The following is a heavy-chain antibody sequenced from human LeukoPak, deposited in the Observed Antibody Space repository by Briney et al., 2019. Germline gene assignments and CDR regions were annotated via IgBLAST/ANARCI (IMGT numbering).Heavy chain of an antibody. CDR2: IYSSGTT. J-gene: IGHJ4*02. Sequence: SETLSLNCTVSGGSLGTYSWNWIRQPPGKGLEWIGYIYSSGTTNYNPSLKRRVTISVDTSNNQFSLKLSSVTAADTAVYYCARGVYIAAAQYGYWGQGTLVTVSS. CDR3: ARGVYIAAAQYGY. D-gene: IGHD6-13*01. V-gene: IGHV4-59*01. CDR1: GGSLGTYS.